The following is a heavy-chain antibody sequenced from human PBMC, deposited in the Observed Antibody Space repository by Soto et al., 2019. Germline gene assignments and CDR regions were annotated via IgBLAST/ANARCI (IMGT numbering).Heavy chain of an antibody. V-gene: IGHV4-4*02. CDR3: ARDYEQQQPGFDY. J-gene: IGHJ4*02. CDR1: GGSISSSNW. Sequence: SETLSLTCAVSGGSISSSNWWSWVRQPPGKGLEWIGEIYHSGSTNYNPSLKSRVTISVDKSKNQFSLKLSSVTAADTAVYYCARDYEQQQPGFDYWGQGTLVTVSS. D-gene: IGHD6-13*01. CDR2: IYHSGST.